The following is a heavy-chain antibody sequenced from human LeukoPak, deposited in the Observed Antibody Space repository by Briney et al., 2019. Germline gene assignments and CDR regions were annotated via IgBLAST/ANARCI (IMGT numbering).Heavy chain of an antibody. Sequence: GGSLRLSCAASGFTFSSYAMNWVRQAPGKGLEWVSAISGSGNKTYYADSVKGRFTISRDNSKNTLYLQMNSLRAEDTAVYYCAKDSSSGWYRYWGQGTLVTVSS. J-gene: IGHJ4*02. D-gene: IGHD6-19*01. CDR2: ISGSGNKT. CDR1: GFTFSSYA. CDR3: AKDSSSGWYRY. V-gene: IGHV3-23*01.